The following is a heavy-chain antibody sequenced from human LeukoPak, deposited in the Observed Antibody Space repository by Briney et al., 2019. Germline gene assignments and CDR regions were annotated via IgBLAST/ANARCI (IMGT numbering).Heavy chain of an antibody. CDR2: ISAYNGNT. Sequence: GASVKASCKASGYTFTSYGISWVRQAPGQGLEWMGWISAYNGNTNYAQKLQGRVTTTTDTSTSTAYMELRSLRSDDTAVYYCAKDLKRGPRWLQPPFDYWGQGTLVTVSS. CDR1: GYTFTSYG. CDR3: AKDLKRGPRWLQPPFDY. D-gene: IGHD5-24*01. J-gene: IGHJ4*02. V-gene: IGHV1-18*01.